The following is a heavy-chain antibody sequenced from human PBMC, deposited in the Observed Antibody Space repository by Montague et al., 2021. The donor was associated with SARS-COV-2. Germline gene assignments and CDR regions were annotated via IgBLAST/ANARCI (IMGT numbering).Heavy chain of an antibody. V-gene: IGHV2-5*02. CDR3: AHSPIERGF. D-gene: IGHD5-24*01. CDR2: IYWDDDK. CDR1: GFSLNASGVG. J-gene: IGHJ4*02. Sequence: PPLVKPTQTLTLTCTFSGFSLNASGVGVGWIRQPPGKALEWFASIYWDDDKRYSPSLKTRLTITKDTSKSQVVLRMTNVDPVDTATYYCAHSPIERGFWGQGTLVTVSS.